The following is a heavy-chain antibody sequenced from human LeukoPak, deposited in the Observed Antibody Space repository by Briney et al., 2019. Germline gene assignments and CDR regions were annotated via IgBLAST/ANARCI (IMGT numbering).Heavy chain of an antibody. D-gene: IGHD3-3*01. Sequence: QPGGSLRLSCAASGFTFSSYAMSWVRQAPGKGLEWVSAISGSGGSTYYADSVKGRFTISRDNSKNTLYLQMNSLRAEDTAVYYCAKGGIFGVAGYYYYMDVWGKGTTVTVSS. V-gene: IGHV3-23*01. CDR2: ISGSGGST. J-gene: IGHJ6*03. CDR1: GFTFSSYA. CDR3: AKGGIFGVAGYYYYMDV.